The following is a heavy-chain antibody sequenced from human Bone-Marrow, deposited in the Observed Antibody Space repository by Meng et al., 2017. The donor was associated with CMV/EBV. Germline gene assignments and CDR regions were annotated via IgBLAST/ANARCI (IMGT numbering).Heavy chain of an antibody. CDR2: IIPILGIA. CDR3: ARVDVVVPAAILSMDYYYYYGMDV. Sequence: SVKVSCKASGGTFSSYAISWVRQAPGQGLEWMGGIIPILGIANYAQKFQGRVTITADKSTSTAYMELSSLRSEDTAVYYCARVDVVVPAAILSMDYYYYYGMDVWCQGTTVTVSS. D-gene: IGHD2-2*02. CDR1: GGTFSSYA. J-gene: IGHJ6*02. V-gene: IGHV1-69*10.